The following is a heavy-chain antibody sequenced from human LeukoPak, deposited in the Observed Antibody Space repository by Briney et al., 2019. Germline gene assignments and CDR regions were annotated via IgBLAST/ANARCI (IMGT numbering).Heavy chain of an antibody. CDR3: ARDLGYDSSGDYYAYFQL. CDR2: IYSSGRT. V-gene: IGHV4-4*07. D-gene: IGHD3-22*01. Sequence: SETLSLTCTVSGGSLTSYYWSWIRQPAGKGLEWIGRIYSSGRTNYNPSPKSRVTMSVDTSKNQFSLKLRSVTAADTAVYYCARDLGYDSSGDYYAYFQLWGQGTRLTVSS. J-gene: IGHJ1*01. CDR1: GGSLTSYY.